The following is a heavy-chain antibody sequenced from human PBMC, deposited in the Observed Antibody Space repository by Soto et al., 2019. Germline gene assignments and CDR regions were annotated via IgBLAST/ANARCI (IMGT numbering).Heavy chain of an antibody. Sequence: HPGGSLRLSCAASGFTFSSYAMSWVRQAPGKGLEWVSAISGSGGSTYYADSVKGRFTISRDNSKNTLYLQMNSLRAEDTAVYYCAKDFADSIVGATTPDYWGQGTLVTVSS. V-gene: IGHV3-23*01. CDR1: GFTFSSYA. CDR3: AKDFADSIVGATTPDY. D-gene: IGHD1-26*01. CDR2: ISGSGGST. J-gene: IGHJ4*02.